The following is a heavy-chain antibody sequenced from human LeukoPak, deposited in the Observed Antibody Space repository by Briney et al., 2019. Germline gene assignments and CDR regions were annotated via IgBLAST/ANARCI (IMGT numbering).Heavy chain of an antibody. D-gene: IGHD3-22*01. V-gene: IGHV4-59*08. CDR3: ASAGTYYYDSSGYPTCFFDY. J-gene: IGHJ4*02. Sequence: SSETLSLTCTVSGASISSYYWSWIRQPPGKGLESIGYVYYSGSTNYNPSLKSRVTISVDTSKNQFSLKLNSVTAADTAVYFCASAGTYYYDSSGYPTCFFDYWGQGTLVTVSS. CDR2: VYYSGST. CDR1: GASISSYY.